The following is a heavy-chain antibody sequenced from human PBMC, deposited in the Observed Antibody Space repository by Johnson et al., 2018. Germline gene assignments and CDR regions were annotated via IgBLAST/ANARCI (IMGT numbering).Heavy chain of an antibody. J-gene: IGHJ5*02. CDR2: INQDGGEK. V-gene: IGHV3-7*03. CDR3: ARMYRHSFDP. Sequence: VQLVQSGGGLVQPGGSLRLSCVASGFTFKNYWMSWVRQAPGKGLEWVANINQDGGEKYYVDSVKGRFTISRDNSKNTLYLQMNRLRAEDTALYYCARMYRHSFDPWGQGTLVTVSS. CDR1: GFTFKNYW. D-gene: IGHD2-8*01.